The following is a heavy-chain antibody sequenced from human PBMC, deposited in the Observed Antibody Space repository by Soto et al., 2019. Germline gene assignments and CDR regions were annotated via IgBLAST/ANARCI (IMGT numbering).Heavy chain of an antibody. Sequence: GGSLRLSCAGSGFTFSNYYMNWVRQAPGKGLEWVSSITSSGTFIYYADSVKGRFTISRDNAKNSLSLQMNSLRVEDTAVYYCAGTDDSNTFDYWGQGTLVTVSS. CDR2: ITSSGTFI. J-gene: IGHJ4*02. CDR3: AGTDDSNTFDY. CDR1: GFTFSNYY. V-gene: IGHV3-21*01. D-gene: IGHD4-4*01.